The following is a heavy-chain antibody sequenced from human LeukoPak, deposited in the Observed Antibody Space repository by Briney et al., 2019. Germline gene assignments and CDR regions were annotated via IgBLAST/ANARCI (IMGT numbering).Heavy chain of an antibody. CDR2: ISSSSSYI. Sequence: GGSLRLSCAASGFTFSSYSMNWVREAPGKGLEWVSSISSSSSYIYYADSVKGRFTISRDNAENSLYLQMNSLRAEDTAVYYCARDRYGSGSYYNSFYYWGQGTLVTVSS. D-gene: IGHD3-10*01. CDR3: ARDRYGSGSYYNSFYY. V-gene: IGHV3-21*01. CDR1: GFTFSSYS. J-gene: IGHJ4*02.